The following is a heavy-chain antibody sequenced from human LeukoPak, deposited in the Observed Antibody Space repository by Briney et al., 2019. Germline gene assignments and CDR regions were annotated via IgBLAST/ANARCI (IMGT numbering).Heavy chain of an antibody. V-gene: IGHV4-34*01. CDR2: INHSGST. CDR1: GGSFSGYY. J-gene: IGHJ5*02. Sequence: SETLSLTCAVYGGSFSGYYWSWIRQPPGKGLEWIGEINHSGSTNYNPSLKSRVTISVDTSKNQFSLKLSSVTTADTAVYYCARKTMIVVVNWFDPWGQGTLVTVSS. D-gene: IGHD3-22*01. CDR3: ARKTMIVVVNWFDP.